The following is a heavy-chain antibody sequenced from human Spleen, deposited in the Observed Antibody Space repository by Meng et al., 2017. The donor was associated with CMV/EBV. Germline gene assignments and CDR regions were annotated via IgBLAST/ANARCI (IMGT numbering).Heavy chain of an antibody. J-gene: IGHJ4*02. CDR1: GFTFSSYS. V-gene: IGHV3-21*01. D-gene: IGHD2-2*01. CDR3: ARAAGYCSSTSCPPDY. CDR2: ISSSSSYI. Sequence: GESLKISCAASGFTFSSYSMNWVRQAPGKGLEWVSSISSSSSYIYYADSVEGRFTISRDNAKNSLYLQMNSLRAEDTAVYYCARAAGYCSSTSCPPDYWGQGTLVTVSS.